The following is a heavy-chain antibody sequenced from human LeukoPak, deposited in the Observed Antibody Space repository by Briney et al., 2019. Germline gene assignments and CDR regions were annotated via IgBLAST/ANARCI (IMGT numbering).Heavy chain of an antibody. CDR1: GFTFSNDG. J-gene: IGHJ6*03. V-gene: IGHV3-23*01. Sequence: GGSRRLSCAASGFTFSNDGMSWVRQAPGKGREWVSAIIGSGGRTYHAESVKGRFTISRDNSKNTLYLQMNSLRAEDTAVYYCAKDDGGSYYIYYYYMDVWGKGTTVAISS. CDR3: AKDDGGSYYIYYYYMDV. D-gene: IGHD1-26*01. CDR2: IIGSGGRT.